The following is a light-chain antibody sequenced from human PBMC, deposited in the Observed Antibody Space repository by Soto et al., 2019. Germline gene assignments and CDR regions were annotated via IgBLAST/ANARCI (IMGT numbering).Light chain of an antibody. V-gene: IGKV3-11*01. CDR1: QSINNY. CDR3: QQRAGWPYT. J-gene: IGKJ2*01. Sequence: DIVLTQSPGTLSLSPGERVNLSCRASQSINNYLALYQQKPGQAPRLLIYDASNRATGIPSRFSGRGSGTDFTLRISGLEPEDFATYYCQQRAGWPYTFGQGTRLEIK. CDR2: DAS.